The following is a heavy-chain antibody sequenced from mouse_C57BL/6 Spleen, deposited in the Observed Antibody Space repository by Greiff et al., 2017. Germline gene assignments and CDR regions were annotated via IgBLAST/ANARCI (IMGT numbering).Heavy chain of an antibody. CDR1: GFTFTDYY. D-gene: IGHD2-3*01. J-gene: IGHJ3*01. V-gene: IGHV7-3*01. CDR2: IRNKANGYTT. CDR3: ASHYDGYSAWCAY. Sequence: EVQLVESGGGLVQPGGSLSLSCAASGFTFTDYYMSWVRQPPGKALEWLGFIRNKANGYTTEYSASVKGRFTISRDNSQSILSLQMNALRAEDRATYYCASHYDGYSAWCAYWGQGTLVTVSA.